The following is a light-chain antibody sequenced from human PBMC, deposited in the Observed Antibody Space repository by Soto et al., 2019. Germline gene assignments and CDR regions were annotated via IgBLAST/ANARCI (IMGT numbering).Light chain of an antibody. J-gene: IGLJ2*01. CDR2: DVT. Sequence: QSALTQPASVSGSPGQSITISCTGTSSDIGSSKHVSWFQQHPGKAPQVILYDVTTRPSGVSDRFSGSKSGNTASLTISGLQAEDEADYYCGSYSSSNTVVFGGGTKVTVL. CDR1: SSDIGSSKH. V-gene: IGLV2-14*01. CDR3: GSYSSSNTVV.